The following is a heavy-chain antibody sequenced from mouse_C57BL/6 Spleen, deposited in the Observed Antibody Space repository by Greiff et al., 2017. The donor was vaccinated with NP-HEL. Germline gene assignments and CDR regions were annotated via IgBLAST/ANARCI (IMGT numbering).Heavy chain of an antibody. CDR2: INPGSGGT. V-gene: IGHV1-54*01. J-gene: IGHJ4*01. CDR3: ARYDYGSRYYAMDY. CDR1: GYAFTNYL. D-gene: IGHD1-1*01. Sequence: VQLQQSGAELVRPGTSVKVSCKASGYAFTNYLIEWVKQRPGQGLEWIGVINPGSGGTNYNEKFKGKAKLTADKSSSTAYMQLSSLTSEDSAVYFCARYDYGSRYYAMDYWGQGTSVTVSS.